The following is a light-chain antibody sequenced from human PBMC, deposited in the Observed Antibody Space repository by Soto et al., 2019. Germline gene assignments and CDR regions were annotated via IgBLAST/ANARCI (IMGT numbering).Light chain of an antibody. CDR3: HQYASSRT. V-gene: IGKV3-20*01. CDR1: QSVSSRY. CDR2: AAS. Sequence: EIVLTQSPVTLSLSPGERATLSCRASQSVSSRYFALYQQKPGQAPRLLIYAASSRAAGIPDRFSGSGSGTDFSLTISRLEPEDFAVYYCHQYASSRTFGPGTKVE. J-gene: IGKJ1*01.